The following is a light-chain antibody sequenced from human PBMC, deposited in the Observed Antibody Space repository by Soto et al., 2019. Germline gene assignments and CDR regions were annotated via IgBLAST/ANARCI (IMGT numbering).Light chain of an antibody. Sequence: DIVMTQSPDSLAVSLGERSTINCKSSQSVLYSCNNKNYLAWYQQKPGQPPKLLIYWASTRESGVPDRFSGSGSWTDFTLTIISLQAADFSFYSCTQFYSTPPSSGTGTQV. J-gene: IGKJ3*01. CDR2: WAS. CDR3: TQFYSTPPS. CDR1: QSVLYSCNNKNY. V-gene: IGKV4-1*01.